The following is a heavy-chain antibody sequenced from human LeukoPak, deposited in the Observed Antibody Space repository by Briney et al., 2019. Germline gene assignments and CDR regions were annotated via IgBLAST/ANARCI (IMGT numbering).Heavy chain of an antibody. Sequence: SETLSLTCAVYGGSSSGYQWSWIRQPPGKGLEWVGEINHRGNTNYNPSLKSRVTISVDTSKNQFSLRLTSVTAADTAVYYCARRSYDFGSYYNGWYFDYWGQGTLVTVSS. V-gene: IGHV4-34*01. CDR3: ARRSYDFGSYYNGWYFDY. D-gene: IGHD1-26*01. CDR1: GGSSSGYQ. CDR2: INHRGNT. J-gene: IGHJ4*02.